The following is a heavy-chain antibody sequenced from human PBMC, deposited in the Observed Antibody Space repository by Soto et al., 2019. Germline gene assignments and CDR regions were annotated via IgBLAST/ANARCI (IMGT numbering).Heavy chain of an antibody. CDR1: GFTFSSYA. D-gene: IGHD6-13*01. J-gene: IGHJ6*02. V-gene: IGHV3-64D*06. CDR3: VKTIAAAGTYYYYGMDV. CDR2: ISSNGGST. Sequence: GGSLRLSCSASGFTFSSYAMHWVRQAPGKGLEYVSAISSNGGSTYYADSVKGRFTISRDNSKNTLYLQMSSLRAEDTAVYYCVKTIAAAGTYYYYGMDVWGQGTTVTVS.